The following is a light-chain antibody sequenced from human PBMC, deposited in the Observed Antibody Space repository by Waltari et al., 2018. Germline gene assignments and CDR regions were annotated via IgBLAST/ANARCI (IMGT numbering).Light chain of an antibody. CDR3: QSADSTSNYRM. CDR2: KDR. J-gene: IGLJ3*02. V-gene: IGLV3-25*03. Sequence: SYELTQPPSVSVSPGQTARIPCSRNTLSYQYTFWDQQKPGQAPCLVKYKDRERPSGIPERFSGSSSGTLVTLTISGVQAEDEADYYCQSADSTSNYRMFGGGTKLTVL. CDR1: TLSYQY.